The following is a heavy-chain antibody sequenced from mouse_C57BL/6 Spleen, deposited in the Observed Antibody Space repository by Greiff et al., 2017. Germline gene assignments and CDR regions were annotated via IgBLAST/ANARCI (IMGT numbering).Heavy chain of an antibody. Sequence: QVQLKQPGAELVRPGSSVKLSCKASGCTFTSYWMHWVKQRPIQGLEWIGNIDPSDSETHYNQKFKDKATLTVDKSSSTAYMQLSSLTSEDSAVYYCARWGYGSSWGFAYWGQGTLVTVSA. V-gene: IGHV1-52*01. CDR2: IDPSDSET. CDR3: ARWGYGSSWGFAY. CDR1: GCTFTSYW. J-gene: IGHJ3*01. D-gene: IGHD1-1*01.